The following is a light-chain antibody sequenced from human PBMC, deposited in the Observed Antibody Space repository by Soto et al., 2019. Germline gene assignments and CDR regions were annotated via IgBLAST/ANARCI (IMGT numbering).Light chain of an antibody. CDR1: SSNIGGNN. V-gene: IGLV1-44*01. CDR3: ASWDDSVNGVL. CDR2: SNN. J-gene: IGLJ2*01. Sequence: QSVLTQPPSASGTPGQRVTISCSGSSSNIGGNNVNWYQQLPGTSPKLLIYSNNQRPSGVPARFSGAKSGTSASLAISGLQSDDEADYSCASWDDSVNGVLFGGGTKVTVL.